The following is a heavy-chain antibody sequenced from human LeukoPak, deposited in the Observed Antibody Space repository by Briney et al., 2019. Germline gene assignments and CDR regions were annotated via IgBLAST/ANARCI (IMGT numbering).Heavy chain of an antibody. CDR2: IYYSGST. Sequence: SETLSLTCTVSGGSISSSSYYWGWIRQPPGKGLEWIGSIYYSGSTYYNPSLKSRVTISVDTSKNQFSLKLSSVTAADTAVYYCATIRDDYYGSVGRAFDYWGQGTLVTVSS. D-gene: IGHD3-10*01. CDR3: ATIRDDYYGSVGRAFDY. V-gene: IGHV4-39*07. J-gene: IGHJ4*02. CDR1: GGSISSSSYY.